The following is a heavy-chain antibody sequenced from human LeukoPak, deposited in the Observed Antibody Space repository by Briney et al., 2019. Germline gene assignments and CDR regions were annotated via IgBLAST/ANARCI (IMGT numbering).Heavy chain of an antibody. CDR2: INHSGST. V-gene: IGHV4-34*01. D-gene: IGHD3-10*01. CDR3: ARSWVRGVRGYYFDY. J-gene: IGHJ4*02. CDR1: GGSFSGYY. Sequence: SETLSLTCAVYGGSFSGYYWSWIRQPPGKGLEWIGEINHSGSTNYNPSLKSRVTISVDTSKNQFSLKMSSVAAADTAVYYCARSWVRGVRGYYFDYWGQGILVTVSS.